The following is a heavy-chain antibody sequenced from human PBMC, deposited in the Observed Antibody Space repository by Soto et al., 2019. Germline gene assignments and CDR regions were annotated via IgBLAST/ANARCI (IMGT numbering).Heavy chain of an antibody. CDR2: ISGSGGST. CDR1: GFTFSSYA. J-gene: IGHJ4*02. V-gene: IGHV3-23*01. Sequence: GGFLRLSCAVSGFTFSSYAVSWVRQAPGKGLEWVSAISGSGGSTYYADSVKGRFTISRDNSKNTLYLQMNSLRAEDTAVYYCAKDEYGGNPTLTPYWGQGTLVTVSS. CDR3: AKDEYGGNPTLTPY. D-gene: IGHD2-15*01.